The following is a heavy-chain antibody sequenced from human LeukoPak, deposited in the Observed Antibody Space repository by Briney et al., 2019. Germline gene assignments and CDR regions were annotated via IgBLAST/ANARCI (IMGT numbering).Heavy chain of an antibody. CDR1: GFTFSSSA. CDR2: IKSKTDGGTT. J-gene: IGHJ4*02. V-gene: IGHV3-15*07. Sequence: GGSLRLSCATSGFTFSSSAMNWVRQAPGKGLEWIGRIKSKTDGGTTDYAAPVKGRFTIPRDDSKNTLYLQMNSLKTEDTAVYYCTTDLLQYYYDSSGYYRDYWGQGTLVTVSS. CDR3: TTDLLQYYYDSSGYYRDY. D-gene: IGHD3-22*01.